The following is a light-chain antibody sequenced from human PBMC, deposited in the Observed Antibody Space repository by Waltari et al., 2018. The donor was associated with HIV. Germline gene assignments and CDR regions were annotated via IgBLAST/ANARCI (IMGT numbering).Light chain of an antibody. CDR3: GSYAGSNNFVV. V-gene: IGLV2-8*01. CDR1: SSDVGGYNS. Sequence: QSALTQPPSASGSPGQSVTISCTGTSSDVGGYNSVSWYQQHPGKAPKLMIYEVSKRPSGVLALFSGSKSGNAASLTVSGLQAEDEADYYRGSYAGSNNFVVFGGGTKLTVL. CDR2: EVS. J-gene: IGLJ2*01.